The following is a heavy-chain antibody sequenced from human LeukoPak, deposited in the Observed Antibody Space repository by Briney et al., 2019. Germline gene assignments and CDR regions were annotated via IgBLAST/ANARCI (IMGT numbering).Heavy chain of an antibody. Sequence: PGGSLRLSCAASGFTFSSYGMSWVRQAPGKGLEWVSAISGSGGSTYYADSVKGRFTISRDNSKNTLYLQMNSLRAEDTAVYYCATIIRVLRYFDQTDYWGQGTLVTVSS. J-gene: IGHJ4*02. V-gene: IGHV3-23*01. D-gene: IGHD3-9*01. CDR3: ATIIRVLRYFDQTDY. CDR1: GFTFSSYG. CDR2: ISGSGGST.